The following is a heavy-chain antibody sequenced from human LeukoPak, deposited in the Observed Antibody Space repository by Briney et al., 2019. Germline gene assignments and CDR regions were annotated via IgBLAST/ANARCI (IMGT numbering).Heavy chain of an antibody. V-gene: IGHV3-15*01. CDR3: TTARGGFSSGYYPFDY. J-gene: IGHJ4*02. Sequence: PGGSLRLSCAVSGFPLSNAYMSWVRQAPGKGLEWVGRIKSKTDGGTTDYAAPVKGRFTISRDDSKNTLYLQMNSLKTEDTAVYYCTTARGGFSSGYYPFDYWGQGTLVTVSS. CDR2: IKSKTDGGTT. CDR1: GFPLSNAY. D-gene: IGHD3-22*01.